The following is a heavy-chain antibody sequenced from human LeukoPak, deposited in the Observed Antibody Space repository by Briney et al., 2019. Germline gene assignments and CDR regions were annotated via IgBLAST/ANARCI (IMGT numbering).Heavy chain of an antibody. CDR3: ARARQLVSYYYYYMDV. V-gene: IGHV1-18*01. CDR1: GYTFTSYG. Sequence: GASVKVSCKASGYTFTSYGISWVRQAPGQGLEWMGWISAYNGNTNYAQKLQGRVTMTTDTSTSTAYMELRSLRSDDTAVYYCARARQLVSYYYYYMDVWGKGTTVTVSS. D-gene: IGHD6-6*01. CDR2: ISAYNGNT. J-gene: IGHJ6*03.